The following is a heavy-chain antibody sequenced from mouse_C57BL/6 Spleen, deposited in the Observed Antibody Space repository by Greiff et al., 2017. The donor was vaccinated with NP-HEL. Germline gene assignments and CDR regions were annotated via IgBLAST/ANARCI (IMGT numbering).Heavy chain of an antibody. Sequence: ESGPGMVKPSQSLSLTCTVTGYSITSGYDWHWIRHFPGNKLEWMGYISYSGSTNYNPSLKSRISITHDTSKNHFFLKLNSVTTEDTATYYCAREIITTVVGYFDVWGTGTTVTVSS. CDR2: ISYSGST. V-gene: IGHV3-1*01. CDR1: GYSITSGYD. J-gene: IGHJ1*03. D-gene: IGHD1-1*01. CDR3: AREIITTVVGYFDV.